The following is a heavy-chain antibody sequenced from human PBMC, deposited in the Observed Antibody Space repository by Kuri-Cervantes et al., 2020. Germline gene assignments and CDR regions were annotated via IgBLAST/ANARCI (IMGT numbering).Heavy chain of an antibody. CDR2: IYHSGST. D-gene: IGHD6-13*01. J-gene: IGHJ4*02. CDR1: GGSISSSSYY. V-gene: IGHV4-39*07. CDR3: ARSRGSYYSDY. Sequence: GSLRLSCTVSGGSISSSSYYWGWIRQPPGKGLEWIGSIYHSGSTYYNPSLKSRVTISVDTSKNQFSLKLSFVTAADTAIYYCARSRGSYYSDYWGQGTLVTVSS.